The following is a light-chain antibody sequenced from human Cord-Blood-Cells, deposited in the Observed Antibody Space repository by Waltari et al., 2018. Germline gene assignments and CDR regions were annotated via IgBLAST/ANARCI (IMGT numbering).Light chain of an antibody. CDR3: QQYDNLYT. V-gene: IGKV1-33*01. J-gene: IGKJ2*01. Sequence: DIQMTQSPSSLSASVGDRVTITCQESQDISNYLNWYQQKPGKAPKLLIYDASNLETGVPSSVSGSGSGTDFTITINSLQPEDIATYYCQQYDNLYTFGQGTKLEIK. CDR1: QDISNY. CDR2: DAS.